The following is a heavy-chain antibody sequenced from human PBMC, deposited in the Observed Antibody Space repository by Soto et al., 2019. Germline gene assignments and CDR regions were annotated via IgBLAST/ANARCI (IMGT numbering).Heavy chain of an antibody. CDR3: ARGDSTDCSNGVCSFFYNHDMDV. CDR1: VYSFTDYH. V-gene: IGHV1-2*04. CDR2: INPKSGGT. D-gene: IGHD2-8*01. J-gene: IGHJ6*02. Sequence: ASVKVSCKASVYSFTDYHIHWVRQAPGQGLEWLGLINPKSGGTSTAQKFQGWVTMTTDTSISTASMELTRLTSDDTDIYYCARGDSTDCSNGVCSFFYNHDMDVWGQGTTVTVSS.